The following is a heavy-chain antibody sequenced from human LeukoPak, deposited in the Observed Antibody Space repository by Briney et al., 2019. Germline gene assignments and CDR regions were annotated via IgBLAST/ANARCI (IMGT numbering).Heavy chain of an antibody. CDR3: AKNHERGRYDSFDV. CDR2: ISYDGKVT. D-gene: IGHD3-16*02. V-gene: IGHV3-30*18. CDR1: GFTFSNFG. Sequence: GGSLRLSCAASGFTFSNFGMHWVRQAPGKGLEWMAVISYDGKVTYYADSVKGRFTISRDNSKNTLYLQLDSLRAEDTAVYYCAKNHERGRYDSFDVWAQGSWVTVSS. J-gene: IGHJ3*01.